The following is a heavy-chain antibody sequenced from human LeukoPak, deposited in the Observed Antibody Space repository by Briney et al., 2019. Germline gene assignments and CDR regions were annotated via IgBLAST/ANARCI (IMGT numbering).Heavy chain of an antibody. V-gene: IGHV4-59*01. Sequence: SETLSLTCTVSGGSISSYYWSWIRQPPGKGLEYIGYIYYSGSTNYNPSLQSRVTISVDTSKNQFSLKLSSVTTADTAVYYCARMYSRSPYYFDYWGHGTLVTVSS. D-gene: IGHD6-6*01. CDR3: ARMYSRSPYYFDY. CDR1: GGSISSYY. CDR2: IYYSGST. J-gene: IGHJ4*01.